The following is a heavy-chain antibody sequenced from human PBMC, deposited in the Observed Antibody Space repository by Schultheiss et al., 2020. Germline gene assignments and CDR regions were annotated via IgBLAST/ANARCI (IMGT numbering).Heavy chain of an antibody. CDR1: RFSFSNYG. Sequence: GGSLRLSCAASRFSFSNYGNHWVRQAPGKGLEWVAIISSDGSNTYYADSVKGRFTISRDNAKNSLYLQMNSLRAEDTAVYYCARDGYYYYYMDVWGKGTTVTVSS. CDR3: ARDGYYYYYMDV. J-gene: IGHJ6*03. V-gene: IGHV3-30*03. CDR2: ISSDGSNT.